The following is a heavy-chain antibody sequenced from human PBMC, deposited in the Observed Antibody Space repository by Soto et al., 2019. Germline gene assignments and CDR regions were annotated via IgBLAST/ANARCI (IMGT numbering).Heavy chain of an antibody. V-gene: IGHV3-74*01. D-gene: IGHD2-15*01. CDR3: VRTSLVVAAATREDY. CDR1: GFTFSSYG. J-gene: IGHJ4*02. Sequence: EVQLVESGGGLVQPGGSLRLSCAASGFTFSSYGMHWVRQAPGKGLVWVSRINSDGSSTSYADSVKGRFTISRDNAKNTLYLQMISLRAEDTAVYYCVRTSLVVAAATREDYWGQGTLVTVSS. CDR2: INSDGSST.